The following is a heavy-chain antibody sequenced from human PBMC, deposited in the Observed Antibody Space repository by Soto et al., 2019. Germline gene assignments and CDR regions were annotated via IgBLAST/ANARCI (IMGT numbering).Heavy chain of an antibody. CDR3: AALGVNFDH. CDR2: IGVGSGNR. J-gene: IGHJ4*02. CDR1: GFTFTSSA. D-gene: IGHD2-8*01. Sequence: SVKVSCKASGFTFTSSAVQWVLQARGQRLEWIGWIGVGSGNRHYAQKFQERVTITRDMSTNTAYMELSSLRSEDTAVYYCAALGVNFDHWGQGTLVTVSS. V-gene: IGHV1-58*01.